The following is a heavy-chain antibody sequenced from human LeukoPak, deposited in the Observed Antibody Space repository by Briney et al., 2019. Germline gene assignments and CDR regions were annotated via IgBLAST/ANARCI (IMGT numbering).Heavy chain of an antibody. V-gene: IGHV4-39*07. D-gene: IGHD2-8*01. J-gene: IGHJ4*02. CDR1: GGSISSSNYY. CDR3: ARDRGGRYCTNGVCYRGYFDY. CDR2: IYYSGST. Sequence: PSETLSLTCTVSGGSISSSNYYWGWIRQPPGKGLEWIGNIYYSGSTYYNPSLKSRVTISVDTSKNQFSLKLSSVTAADTAVYYCARDRGGRYCTNGVCYRGYFDYWGQGTLVTVSS.